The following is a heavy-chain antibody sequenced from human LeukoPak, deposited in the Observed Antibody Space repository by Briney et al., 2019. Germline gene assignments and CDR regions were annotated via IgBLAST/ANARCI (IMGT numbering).Heavy chain of an antibody. D-gene: IGHD6-6*01. J-gene: IGHJ6*03. Sequence: GGSLRLSCEASGFTFNGHWMHWVRQAPGKGLVWVSLINGDGSTISYADSVKGRFTISRDNAKNRLYLQMNSLRAEDTAVYYCAKGGSIAARHLFYYYYMDVWGKGTTVTVSS. V-gene: IGHV3-74*01. CDR3: AKGGSIAARHLFYYYYMDV. CDR2: INGDGSTI. CDR1: GFTFNGHW.